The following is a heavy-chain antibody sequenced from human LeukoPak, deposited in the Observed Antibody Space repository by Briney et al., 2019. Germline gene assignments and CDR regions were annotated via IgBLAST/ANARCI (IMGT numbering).Heavy chain of an antibody. CDR2: ISSSSSYI. CDR3: ARDLLVGAHFDY. V-gene: IGHV3-21*01. Sequence: GGSLRLSCAASGFTFSSYNMNWVRQAPGKGLEWVSSISSSSSYIYYADSVKGRFTISRDNAKNSLYLQMNSLRAEDTAVYYCARDLLVGAHFDYWGQGTLVTVSS. J-gene: IGHJ4*02. CDR1: GFTFSSYN. D-gene: IGHD1-26*01.